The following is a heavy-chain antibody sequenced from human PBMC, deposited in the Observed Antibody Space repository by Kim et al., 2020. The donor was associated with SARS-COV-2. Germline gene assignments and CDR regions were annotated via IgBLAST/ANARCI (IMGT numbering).Heavy chain of an antibody. D-gene: IGHD6-19*01. J-gene: IGHJ6*02. CDR3: AKGSSGWTYYYYYGMDV. Sequence: SVKCRFTISRDNAKNSLYLQMNSLRAEDTALYYRAKGSSGWTYYYYYGMDVWGQGTTVTVSS. V-gene: IGHV3-9*01.